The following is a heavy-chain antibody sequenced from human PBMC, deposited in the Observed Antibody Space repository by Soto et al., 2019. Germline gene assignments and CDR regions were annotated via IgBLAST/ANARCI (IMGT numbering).Heavy chain of an antibody. CDR2: VDPEDDET. Sequence: EVQLVQSGAEVKKPGSTVKISCKVAGYTFSDYLLHWVRQAPGKGLEWMGLVDPEDDETIYAEKFQVRLTITADKSTDTAYMELRGLRSEDTAVYYCASAPGYGGNDYSVDYYYAMDVWGQGTTVTVSS. CDR3: ASAPGYGGNDYSVDYYYAMDV. CDR1: GYTFSDYL. V-gene: IGHV1-69-2*01. J-gene: IGHJ6*02. D-gene: IGHD5-12*01.